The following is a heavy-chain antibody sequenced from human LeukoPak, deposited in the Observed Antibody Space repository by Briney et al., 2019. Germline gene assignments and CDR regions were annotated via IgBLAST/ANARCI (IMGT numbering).Heavy chain of an antibody. J-gene: IGHJ4*02. Sequence: SETLSLTCTVSGGSISSYYWSWIRQPPGKGLEWIGYIYYSGSTNYNPSLKSRVTISVDTSKNQFSLKLSSVTAADTAVYYCARDFNDFWSVYIDYWGQGTLVTVSS. CDR3: ARDFNDFWSVYIDY. V-gene: IGHV4-59*12. CDR2: IYYSGST. CDR1: GGSISSYY. D-gene: IGHD3-3*01.